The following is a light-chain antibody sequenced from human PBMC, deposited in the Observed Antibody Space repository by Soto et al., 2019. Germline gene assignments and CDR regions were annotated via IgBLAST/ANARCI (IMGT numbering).Light chain of an antibody. CDR1: QSVSTW. CDR3: QQYNDHQWT. J-gene: IGKJ1*01. CDR2: EAS. Sequence: DIQMTQSPSTLSASVGDRVTITCRPSQSVSTWLAWYQQKPGEAPNLLIYEASRLQSGVPSRFSGSASGREFTLTITNLQPDDVDTYYCQQYNDHQWTLGQGTKVDI. V-gene: IGKV1-5*01.